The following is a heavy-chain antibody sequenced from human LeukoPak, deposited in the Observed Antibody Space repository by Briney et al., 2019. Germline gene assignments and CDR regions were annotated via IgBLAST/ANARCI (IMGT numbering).Heavy chain of an antibody. V-gene: IGHV4-4*07. Sequence: SETLSLTCTVSGGSISSYYWSWIRQPAGKGLEWIGRIYTSGSTNYNPSLKSRVTMSLDTSKNQFSLKLTSVTAAGTAVYYCAGDYYDSGYFDYWGQGTLVTVPS. CDR1: GGSISSYY. D-gene: IGHD3-22*01. CDR3: AGDYYDSGYFDY. CDR2: IYTSGST. J-gene: IGHJ4*02.